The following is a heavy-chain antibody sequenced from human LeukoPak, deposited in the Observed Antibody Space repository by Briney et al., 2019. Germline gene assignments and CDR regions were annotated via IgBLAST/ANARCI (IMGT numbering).Heavy chain of an antibody. D-gene: IGHD6-19*01. CDR2: INHSGST. Sequence: KSSETLSLTCAVYGGSFSGYYWSWIRQPPGKGLEWIGEINHSGSTNYNPSLKSRVTISVDTSKNQFSLKLSSVTAADTAVYYCARGRSAVAGTKFYYYYYYMDVWGKGTTVTVSS. J-gene: IGHJ6*03. CDR1: GGSFSGYY. CDR3: ARGRSAVAGTKFYYYYYYMDV. V-gene: IGHV4-34*01.